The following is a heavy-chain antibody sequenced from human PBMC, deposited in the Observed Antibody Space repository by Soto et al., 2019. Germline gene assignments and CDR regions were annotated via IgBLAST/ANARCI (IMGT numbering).Heavy chain of an antibody. D-gene: IGHD5-12*01. Sequence: GGSLRLSCAASGFTFSDHNMDWVRQAPGKGLEWVGRTRNKAYSYTTEYAASVKGRFTISRDDSKNSLYLQMKSLKTEDTAVYYCARDLGATISYYYGMDVWGQGTTVTVSS. J-gene: IGHJ6*02. V-gene: IGHV3-72*01. CDR1: GFTFSDHN. CDR2: TRNKAYSYTT. CDR3: ARDLGATISYYYGMDV.